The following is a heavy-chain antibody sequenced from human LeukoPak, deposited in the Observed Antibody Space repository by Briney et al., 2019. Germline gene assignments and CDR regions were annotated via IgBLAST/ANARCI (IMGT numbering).Heavy chain of an antibody. D-gene: IGHD3-10*01. Sequence: GGSLRLSCAASGFTFSSYSMNWVRQAPGKGLEWVSSISSSSSYIYYADSVKGRFTISRDNAKNSLYLQMNSLRAEDTAVYYCARDLGFPREVPDYWGQGTLVTVSS. CDR1: GFTFSSYS. CDR2: ISSSSSYI. J-gene: IGHJ4*02. CDR3: ARDLGFPREVPDY. V-gene: IGHV3-21*01.